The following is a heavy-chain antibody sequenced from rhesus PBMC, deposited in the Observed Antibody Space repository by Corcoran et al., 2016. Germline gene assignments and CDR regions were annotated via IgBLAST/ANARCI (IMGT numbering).Heavy chain of an antibody. V-gene: IGHV4-122*02. Sequence: QVQLQESGPGLVKPSETLSLTCAVSGGSISSGYYYWSWIRQPPGKGLEWIGYIADSGSTSNSPPLKIPVTHSKDTSKNQFSLKLSSVTAADTAVYYCARRGIAAAGLGFDYWGQGVLVTVSS. D-gene: IGHD6-31*01. CDR3: ARRGIAAAGLGFDY. CDR2: IADSGST. CDR1: GGSISSGYYY. J-gene: IGHJ4*01.